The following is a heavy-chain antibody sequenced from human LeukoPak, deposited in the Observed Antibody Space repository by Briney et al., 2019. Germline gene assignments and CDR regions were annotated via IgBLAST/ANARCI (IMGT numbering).Heavy chain of an antibody. V-gene: IGHV4-34*01. D-gene: IGHD6-13*01. CDR1: GGSFSGYY. CDR3: ARLPDSSSWFPYFDY. Sequence: PSETLSLTCAVYGGSFSGYYWSWIRQPPGKGLEWIGSIYYSGSTYYNPSLKSRVTISVDTSKNQFSLKLSSVTAADTAVYYCARLPDSSSWFPYFDYWGQGTLVTVSS. CDR2: IYYSGST. J-gene: IGHJ4*02.